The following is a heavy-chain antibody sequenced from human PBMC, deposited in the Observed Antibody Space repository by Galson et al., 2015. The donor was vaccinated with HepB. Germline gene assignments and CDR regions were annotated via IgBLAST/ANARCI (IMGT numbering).Heavy chain of an antibody. CDR1: GYTFTGYY. CDR2: INPNSGGT. CDR3: ARYRTGYCSSTSCYMDAFDI. Sequence: SVKVSCKASGYTFTGYYMHWVRQAPGQGLEWMGWINPNSGGTNYAQKFQGRVTMTRDTSISTAYMELSRLRSDDTAVYYCARYRTGYCSSTSCYMDAFDIWGQGTMVTVSS. J-gene: IGHJ3*02. V-gene: IGHV1-2*02. D-gene: IGHD2-2*02.